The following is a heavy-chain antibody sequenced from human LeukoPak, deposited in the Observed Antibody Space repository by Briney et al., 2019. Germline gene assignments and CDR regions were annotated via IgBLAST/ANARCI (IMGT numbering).Heavy chain of an antibody. CDR3: ARAGRFAYSNNYYYYGMDV. V-gene: IGHV3-33*01. CDR2: IWYDGSNK. Sequence: GGSLRLSCAASGFTFSSYGMHWVRQAPGKGLEWVAVIWYDGSNKYYADSVKGRFTISRDNSKNTLYLQMNSLRAEDTAVYYCARAGRFAYSNNYYYYGMDVWGQGTTVTVSS. J-gene: IGHJ6*02. D-gene: IGHD4-11*01. CDR1: GFTFSSYG.